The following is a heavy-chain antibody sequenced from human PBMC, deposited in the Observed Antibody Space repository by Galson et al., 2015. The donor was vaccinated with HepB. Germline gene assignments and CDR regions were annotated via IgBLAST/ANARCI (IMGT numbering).Heavy chain of an antibody. J-gene: IGHJ4*02. CDR2: INQDGTET. CDR1: GFTYSNYW. D-gene: IGHD5-18*01. CDR3: AKYEGYRLDK. Sequence: SLRLSCAVSGFTYSNYWMAWVRQAPGKGLEWLANINQDGTETYFVDSVKGRFTISRDNAKKSLYLQMSSLRVKDTAVYYCAKYEGYRLDKWSKGTLVTVSS. V-gene: IGHV3-7*03.